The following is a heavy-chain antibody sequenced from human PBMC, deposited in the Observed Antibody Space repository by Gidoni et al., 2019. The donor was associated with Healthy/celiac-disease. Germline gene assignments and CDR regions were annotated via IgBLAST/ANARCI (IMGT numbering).Heavy chain of an antibody. D-gene: IGHD2-2*02. J-gene: IGHJ5*02. Sequence: QVQLVQSGAEVKKPGASVKVSFKASGYTFTSYYMHWVRQAPGQGLEWMGIINPSGGSTSYAQKFQGRVTMTRDTSTSTVYMELSSLRSEDTAVYYCARANCSSTSCYIKNWFDPWGQGTLVTVSS. CDR2: INPSGGST. CDR1: GYTFTSYY. V-gene: IGHV1-46*01. CDR3: ARANCSSTSCYIKNWFDP.